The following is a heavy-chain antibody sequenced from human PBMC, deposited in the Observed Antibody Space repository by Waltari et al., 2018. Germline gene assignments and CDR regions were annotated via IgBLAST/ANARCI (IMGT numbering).Heavy chain of an antibody. CDR3: ARPMGDGYNPDAFDI. CDR1: GSRFPSYW. V-gene: IGHV5-10-1*03. D-gene: IGHD5-12*01. J-gene: IGHJ3*02. CDR2: IVPGDSYT. Sequence: EVQLVQSGAEVKKPGESLRISCKGSGSRFPSYWIRWVRQIPGKGLEWMGSIVPGDSYTNYSPSFQGHVTISADKSISTAYLQWSSLKASDTAMYYCARPMGDGYNPDAFDIWGQGTMVTVSS.